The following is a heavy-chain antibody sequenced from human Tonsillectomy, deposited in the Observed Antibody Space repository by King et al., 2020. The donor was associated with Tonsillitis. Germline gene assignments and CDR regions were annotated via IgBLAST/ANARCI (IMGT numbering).Heavy chain of an antibody. V-gene: IGHV4-61*02. J-gene: IGHJ5*02. CDR3: ARDVYLGYCSGTSCEYWFDP. CDR1: GGSISSGSYY. CDR2: INPRGST. D-gene: IGHD2-2*01. Sequence: VQLQESGPGLVKPSQTLSLTCTVSGGSISSGSYYWSWIRQPAGKGLEWIGRINPRGSTNYNPSPKCRVTMSVDTSKNQFSLKLSSVTAADTAVYYCARDVYLGYCSGTSCEYWFDPWGQGTLVTVSS.